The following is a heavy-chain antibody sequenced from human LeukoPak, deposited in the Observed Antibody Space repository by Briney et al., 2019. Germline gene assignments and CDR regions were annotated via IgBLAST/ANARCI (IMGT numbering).Heavy chain of an antibody. J-gene: IGHJ4*02. D-gene: IGHD6-6*01. Sequence: SVKVSFKASGGTFSSYAISWVRQAPGQGLEWMGRIIPILGIANYAQKFQGRVTITADKSTSTAYVELSSLRSEDTAVYYCARDRASIAARRPYYFDYWGQGTLVTVSS. V-gene: IGHV1-69*04. CDR2: IIPILGIA. CDR3: ARDRASIAARRPYYFDY. CDR1: GGTFSSYA.